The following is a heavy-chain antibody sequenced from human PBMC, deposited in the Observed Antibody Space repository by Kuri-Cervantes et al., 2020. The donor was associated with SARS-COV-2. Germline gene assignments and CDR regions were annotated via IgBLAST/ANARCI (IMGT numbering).Heavy chain of an antibody. CDR2: IGSSSSII. CDR1: GFTFSDYS. V-gene: IGHV3-21*05. D-gene: IGHD6-13*01. CDR3: ARDCSSPYKYYYYYYMDV. J-gene: IGHJ6*03. Sequence: GESLKISCAASGFTFSDYSMNWVRQAPGKGLEWVSYIGSSSSIIYYADSVKGRFTISRDNAKNSLYLQMNSLRAEDTAVYYCARDCSSPYKYYYYYYMDVWGKGTTVTVSS.